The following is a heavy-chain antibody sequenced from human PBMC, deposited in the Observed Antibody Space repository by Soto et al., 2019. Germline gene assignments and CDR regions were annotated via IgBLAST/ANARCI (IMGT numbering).Heavy chain of an antibody. V-gene: IGHV4-34*01. Sequence: SETLSLTCAVYGGSFSGYYWSWIRQPPGKGLEWIGEINHSGSTNYNPSLKSRVTVSVDTSKNQFSLKLSSVTAADTAVYYCARGLIRYYDFWSGYSYGMDVWGQGTTVTVSS. CDR1: GGSFSGYY. CDR3: ARGLIRYYDFWSGYSYGMDV. J-gene: IGHJ6*02. D-gene: IGHD3-3*01. CDR2: INHSGST.